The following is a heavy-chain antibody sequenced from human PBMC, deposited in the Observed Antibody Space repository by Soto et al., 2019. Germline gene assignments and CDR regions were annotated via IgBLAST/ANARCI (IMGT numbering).Heavy chain of an antibody. CDR1: GFTVSSNY. J-gene: IGHJ6*02. D-gene: IGHD2-21*02. Sequence: EVQLVETGGGLIQPGGSLRLSCAASGFTVSSNYMSWVRQAPGKGLEWVSVIYSGGSTYYADSVRGRFTISRDNSKHSLYLQMNSLRAEDTAVYFCARVMCGDCSSYYYYSMDVWGQGTTVTVSS. CDR3: ARVMCGDCSSYYYYSMDV. V-gene: IGHV3-53*02. CDR2: IYSGGST.